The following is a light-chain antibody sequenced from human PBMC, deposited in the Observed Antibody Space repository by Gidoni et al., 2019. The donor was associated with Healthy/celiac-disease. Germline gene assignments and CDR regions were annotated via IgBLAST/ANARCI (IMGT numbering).Light chain of an antibody. J-gene: IGLJ3*02. V-gene: IGLV2-11*01. CDR2: DVT. CDR1: RSDVGGYKY. Sequence: QSALTQPRAVSVSPGQSVTISCTGTRSDVGGYKYVSWYQQHPGKAPKLMIYDVTKRPSGVPDRFSGSKSGNTASLTISGLQAEDEAEYFCCSYAGTYSWVFGGGTKLTVL. CDR3: CSYAGTYSWV.